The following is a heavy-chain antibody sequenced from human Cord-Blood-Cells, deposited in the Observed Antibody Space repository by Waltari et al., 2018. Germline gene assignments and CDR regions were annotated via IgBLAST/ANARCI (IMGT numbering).Heavy chain of an antibody. CDR1: GGSFSGYY. CDR3: ARSIAAAEDY. Sequence: QVQLQQWGAGLLKPSETLSLTCAVYGGSFSGYYWSWIRQPPGKGLEWIGEINHSGSTNYNPSLKSRVTISVDTSKNQFSLKLSSVTAADTAVYYCARSIAAAEDYWGQGTLVTVSS. D-gene: IGHD6-13*01. CDR2: INHSGST. V-gene: IGHV4-34*01. J-gene: IGHJ4*02.